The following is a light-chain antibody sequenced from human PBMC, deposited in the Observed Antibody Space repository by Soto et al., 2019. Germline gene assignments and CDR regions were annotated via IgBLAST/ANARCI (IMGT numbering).Light chain of an antibody. J-gene: IGKJ2*01. CDR3: QQRSNWPYT. CDR2: DAS. V-gene: IGKV3-11*01. Sequence: EIVLTQSPATLSLSPGERATLSCRASQSVSSYLAWYQQKPGQAPRLLIYDASNSATGIPARFSGSGSGTDFTLTISSLEPEDFAVYYCQQRSNWPYTFGQGTKLESK. CDR1: QSVSSY.